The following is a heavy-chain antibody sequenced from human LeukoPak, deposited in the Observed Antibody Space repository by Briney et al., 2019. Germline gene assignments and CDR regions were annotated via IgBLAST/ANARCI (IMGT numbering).Heavy chain of an antibody. Sequence: SETLSLTCTVSGGSTSSYYWNWIRQPPGNGLEWIGRIYGGNTNYNPSLMSRVTISFDTSKNHLSLNLRSVTAADTAVYYCARDGDWKGLWYFDLWGRGSLVTVSS. CDR2: IYGGNT. CDR3: ARDGDWKGLWYFDL. J-gene: IGHJ2*01. D-gene: IGHD2-21*01. V-gene: IGHV4-4*08. CDR1: GGSTSSYY.